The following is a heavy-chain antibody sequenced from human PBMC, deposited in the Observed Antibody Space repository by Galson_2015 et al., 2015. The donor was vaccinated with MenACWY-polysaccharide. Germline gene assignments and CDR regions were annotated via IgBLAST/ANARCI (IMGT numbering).Heavy chain of an antibody. Sequence: SVKVSCKASGYTFSRYPMHWVRQAPGQRIEWMGWITGGNGGTKYSEKFQGRVTITKDTSANTVYMELSSLRYEDTAVYYCARHVIGGGYFDYWGQGTLVTVSS. V-gene: IGHV1-3*01. D-gene: IGHD2/OR15-2a*01. CDR2: ITGGNGGT. J-gene: IGHJ4*02. CDR1: GYTFSRYP. CDR3: ARHVIGGGYFDY.